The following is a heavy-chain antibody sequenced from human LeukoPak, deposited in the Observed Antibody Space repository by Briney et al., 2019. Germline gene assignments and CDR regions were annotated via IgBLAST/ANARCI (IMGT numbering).Heavy chain of an antibody. CDR3: ARDKVAAGPNWFDP. V-gene: IGHV1-2*02. CDR1: GYTFTGYF. J-gene: IGHJ5*02. Sequence: GSAVEVSCQASGYTFTGYFMHWVGPAPGQGVEWMGWINPNSGGTNYEQKFQDRVTMTRGTFISTAYMELSRLRSDDTAVYYCARDKVAAGPNWFDPWGQGNLVSVSS. CDR2: INPNSGGT. D-gene: IGHD6-13*01.